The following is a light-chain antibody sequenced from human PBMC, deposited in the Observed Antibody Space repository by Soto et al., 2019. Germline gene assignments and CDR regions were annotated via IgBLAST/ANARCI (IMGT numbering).Light chain of an antibody. V-gene: IGKV3-11*01. Sequence: EVVLTQSPATLSLSPGERATLSCRASQNIRNALAWYQHKPGQAPRFLIYDASYRATGIPARFSGAGSGTDFTLTISSLEPEDFAVYYCQQRRKWPEITFGPGTKVDIK. CDR1: QNIRNA. CDR3: QQRRKWPEIT. CDR2: DAS. J-gene: IGKJ3*01.